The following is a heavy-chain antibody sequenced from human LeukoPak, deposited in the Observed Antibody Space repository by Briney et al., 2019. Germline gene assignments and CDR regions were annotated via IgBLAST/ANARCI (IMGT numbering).Heavy chain of an antibody. V-gene: IGHV3-9*01. D-gene: IGHD3-9*01. CDR3: AKKGHYDILTGYHPFDY. J-gene: IGHJ4*02. CDR1: GFTFDDYA. Sequence: GGSLRLSCAASGFTFDDYAMHWVRQAPGKGLEWVSGISWNSGSIGYADSVKGRFTISRDNAKNSLYLQMNSLRAEDTALYYCAKKGHYDILTGYHPFDYWGQGTLVTVSS. CDR2: ISWNSGSI.